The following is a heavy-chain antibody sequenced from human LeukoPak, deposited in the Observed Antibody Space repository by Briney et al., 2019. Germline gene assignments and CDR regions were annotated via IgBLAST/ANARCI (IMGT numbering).Heavy chain of an antibody. CDR1: GFTFSSYG. V-gene: IGHV3-33*01. J-gene: IGHJ6*02. CDR3: ARDQGYYGMDV. Sequence: GGSLRLSCAASGFTFSSYGMHWVRQAPGRGLEWVAVIWYDGSNKYYADSVKGRFTISRDNSKNTLYLQMNSLRAEDTAVYYCARDQGYYGMDVWGQGTTVTVSS. CDR2: IWYDGSNK.